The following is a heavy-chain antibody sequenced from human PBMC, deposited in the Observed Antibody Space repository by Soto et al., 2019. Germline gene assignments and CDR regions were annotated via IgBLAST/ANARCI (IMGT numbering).Heavy chain of an antibody. CDR2: ISGYNGNT. Sequence: QVQLVQSGAEVKKPGASVKVSCKASGYTFTSYGISWVRQAPGQGLEWMGWISGYNGNTNFAQKLQGRVTMTTDTSTSTAYVELRSLRSDDTAVYYCARDAGVRGLISMGVWGQGTTVTVSS. J-gene: IGHJ6*02. D-gene: IGHD3-10*01. CDR3: ARDAGVRGLISMGV. CDR1: GYTFTSYG. V-gene: IGHV1-18*01.